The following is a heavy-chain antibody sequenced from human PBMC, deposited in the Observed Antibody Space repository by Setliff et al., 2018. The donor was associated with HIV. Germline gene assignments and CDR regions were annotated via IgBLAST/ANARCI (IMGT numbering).Heavy chain of an antibody. CDR1: GASISGSY. CDR3: ARHYDSSGYGDYFDA. D-gene: IGHD3-22*01. V-gene: IGHV4-59*08. J-gene: IGHJ4*02. Sequence: PSETLSLTCTVSGASISGSYWIWIRQPPGKGLEWIGYMSLTRDTKYNPSLNSRVTTSIDTSKNQFSLELRSVTAADTAVYYCARHYDSSGYGDYFDAWGRGILVTVSS. CDR2: MSLTRDT.